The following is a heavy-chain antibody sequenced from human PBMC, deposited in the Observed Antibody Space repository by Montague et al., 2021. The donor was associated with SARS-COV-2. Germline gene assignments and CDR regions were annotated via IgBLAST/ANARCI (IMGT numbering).Heavy chain of an antibody. J-gene: IGHJ6*02. CDR1: GGSFSDYY. CDR2: INHSGST. Sequence: SETLSLTCAVYGGSFSDYYWSWIRQPPGKGLEWIGEINHSGSTNYNPSLKSRVTISVDTSKNQSSLKLSSVTAADTAVYYCTREGYQVLWSDYYYYGMDVWGQGTTVTVSS. V-gene: IGHV4-34*01. CDR3: TREGYQVLWSDYYYYGMDV. D-gene: IGHD2-2*01.